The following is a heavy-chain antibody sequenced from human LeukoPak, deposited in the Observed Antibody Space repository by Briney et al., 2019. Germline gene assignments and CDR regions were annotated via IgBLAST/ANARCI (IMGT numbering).Heavy chain of an antibody. Sequence: PGGSLRLSCAASGFTFDDYAMHWVRQAPGEGLEWVSLICGDGGTTYSADSVKGRFTISRENSKNSLYLQMNSLITEDSAFYYCAKDRSRSGRGYSYGLLYWGQGALVTVSS. D-gene: IGHD5-18*01. CDR3: AKDRSRSGRGYSYGLLY. CDR2: ICGDGGTT. V-gene: IGHV3-43*02. CDR1: GFTFDDYA. J-gene: IGHJ4*02.